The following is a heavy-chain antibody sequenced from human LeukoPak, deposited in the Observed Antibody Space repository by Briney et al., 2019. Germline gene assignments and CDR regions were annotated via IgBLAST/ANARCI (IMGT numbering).Heavy chain of an antibody. Sequence: GASVKVSCKASGYTFTGYYMHWVRQAPGQGLEWMGWINPNNGGTNYAQKFQGRVTMTRDTSISTAYMELSRLRSDDTAVYYCARDSVKIAAAGSYYYGMDVWGQGTTVTVSS. J-gene: IGHJ6*02. CDR2: INPNNGGT. CDR1: GYTFTGYY. D-gene: IGHD6-13*01. CDR3: ARDSVKIAAAGSYYYGMDV. V-gene: IGHV1-2*02.